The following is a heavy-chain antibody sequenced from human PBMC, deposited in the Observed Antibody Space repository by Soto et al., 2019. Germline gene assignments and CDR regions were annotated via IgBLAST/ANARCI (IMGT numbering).Heavy chain of an antibody. V-gene: IGHV4-59*01. CDR3: ARGGDCGGDCYPQVDH. Sequence: SETLSLTCTVSGGSISSYYWSWIRQPPGKGLEWIGDIYYSGSTNYNPSLKRRVTISVDTSKNQFSLKLSSVTAVDTAVYYCARGGDCGGDCYPQVDHWGQGTLVTVSS. D-gene: IGHD2-21*02. J-gene: IGHJ4*02. CDR2: IYYSGST. CDR1: GGSISSYY.